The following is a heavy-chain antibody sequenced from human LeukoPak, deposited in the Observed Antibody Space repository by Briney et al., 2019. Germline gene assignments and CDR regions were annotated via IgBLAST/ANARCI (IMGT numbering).Heavy chain of an antibody. CDR2: IYYSGST. D-gene: IGHD2-15*01. CDR3: AREWGSWYLDY. Sequence: SETLSLTCTVPGGSISSYYWSWIRQPPGKGLEWIGYIYYSGSTNYNPSLKSRVTISVDTSKNQFSLKLSSVTAADTAVYYCAREWGSWYLDYWGQGTLVTVSS. J-gene: IGHJ4*02. CDR1: GGSISSYY. V-gene: IGHV4-59*01.